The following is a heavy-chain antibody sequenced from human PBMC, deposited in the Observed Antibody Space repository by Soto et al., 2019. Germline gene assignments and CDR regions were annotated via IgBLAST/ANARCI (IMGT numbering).Heavy chain of an antibody. CDR1: GFTFSSYA. V-gene: IGHV3-30-3*01. D-gene: IGHD5-12*01. Sequence: GGSLRLSCAASGFTFSSYAMHWVRQAPGKGLEWVAVISYDGSNKYYADSVKGRFTISRDNSKNTLYLQMNSPRAEDTAVYYCARDDGYDPRYYYYGMDVWGQGTTVTVSS. CDR3: ARDDGYDPRYYYYGMDV. CDR2: ISYDGSNK. J-gene: IGHJ6*02.